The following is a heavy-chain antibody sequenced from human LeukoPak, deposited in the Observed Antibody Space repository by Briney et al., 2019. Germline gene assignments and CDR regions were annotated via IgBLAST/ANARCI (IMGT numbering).Heavy chain of an antibody. Sequence: GSLRLSCAASGFTFSSYSMNWVRQAPGKGLEWVSSITSSSNYIYYADSVKGRFTISRDNAKNSLYLQMNSLRAEDTTVYYCARDCWDYGSGSYCGIDYWGQGTLVTVSS. D-gene: IGHD3-10*01. CDR2: ITSSSNYI. CDR3: ARDCWDYGSGSYCGIDY. J-gene: IGHJ4*02. CDR1: GFTFSSYS. V-gene: IGHV3-21*03.